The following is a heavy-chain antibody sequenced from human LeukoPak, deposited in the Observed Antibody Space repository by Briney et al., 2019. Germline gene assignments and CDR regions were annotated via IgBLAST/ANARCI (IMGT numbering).Heavy chain of an antibody. J-gene: IGHJ5*02. CDR3: ARGSKMLGYNWFDP. CDR2: INHSGST. D-gene: IGHD1-26*01. CDR1: GGSFSGYY. Sequence: SETLSLTCAVYGGSFSGYYWNWIRQPPGKGLEWLGEINHSGSTNYIPSLKSRVTISVDTSKNQFSLKLSSVTAADTAVYYCARGSKMLGYNWFDPWGQGTLVTVSS. V-gene: IGHV4-34*01.